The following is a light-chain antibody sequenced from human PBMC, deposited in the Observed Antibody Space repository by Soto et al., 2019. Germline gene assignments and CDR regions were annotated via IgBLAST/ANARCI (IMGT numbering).Light chain of an antibody. V-gene: IGKV1-27*01. Sequence: DIQMTQSPSSLSASVGDRVTITCRASQDISNALAWYQQKPGKVPELLNYAASTLQSGVPPRFSGSGSGTDFSLTIYSLQPEDVATYYCQRYNSASTFGPGTKVEIK. CDR3: QRYNSAST. CDR1: QDISNA. J-gene: IGKJ1*01. CDR2: AAS.